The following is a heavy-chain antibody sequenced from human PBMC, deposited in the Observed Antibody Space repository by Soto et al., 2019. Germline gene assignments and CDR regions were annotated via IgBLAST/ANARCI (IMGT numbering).Heavy chain of an antibody. Sequence: QVQLVQSGAEVKRPGASVKVSCKASGYTFSSHDIIWVRQPAGQGLEWMGWRNPLKGLSKTTYIPNFRGRVVMTRDTCSSTAYLELSGLRSDDTAVYFCARGATADYDFWANPRGDWLDLWGQGTLLTVSS. V-gene: IGHV1-8*01. CDR3: ARGATADYDFWANPRGDWLDL. D-gene: IGHD3-3*01. J-gene: IGHJ5*02. CDR1: GYTFSSHD. CDR2: RNPLKGLSKT.